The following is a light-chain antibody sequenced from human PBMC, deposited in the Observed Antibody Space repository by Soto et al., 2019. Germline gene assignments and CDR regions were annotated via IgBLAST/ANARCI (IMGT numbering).Light chain of an antibody. V-gene: IGKV3-15*01. J-gene: IGKJ1*01. CDR2: GAS. CDR3: QQYKNWPSWT. Sequence: EIVMTQSPATLSVSPGERATLSCRASQSVSSNLAWYQQKPGQAPRLLIYGASPRATGIPARFNGSGSGTEFTLTISILQSEDFAVYYCQQYKNWPSWTFGQGTKVEIK. CDR1: QSVSSN.